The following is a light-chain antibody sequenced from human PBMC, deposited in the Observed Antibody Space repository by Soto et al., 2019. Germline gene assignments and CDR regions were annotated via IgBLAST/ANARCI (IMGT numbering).Light chain of an antibody. CDR1: SSNVGSNY. V-gene: IGLV1-47*01. CDR3: AAWDDSLSGVV. Sequence: QSVLTQPPSASGTPGQRVAISCSGSSSNVGSNYVYWYQQLPGTAPKLLIYRNNQRPSGVPDRFSGSKSGTSASLAISELRSEDDADNYCAAWDDSLSGVVFGGETKLTV. J-gene: IGLJ2*01. CDR2: RNN.